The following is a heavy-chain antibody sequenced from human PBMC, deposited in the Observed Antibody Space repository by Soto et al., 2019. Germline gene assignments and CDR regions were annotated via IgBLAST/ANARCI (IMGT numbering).Heavy chain of an antibody. Sequence: PSETLSLTCTVSGGSISIYYWSWIRQPPGKGLEWIGYIYYSGSTNYNPSLKSRVTISVDTSKNQFSLKLSSVTAADTAVYYCARHIRLEYSSSWGGAKKNWFDSWGQGTLVTVSS. J-gene: IGHJ5*01. CDR3: ARHIRLEYSSSWGGAKKNWFDS. CDR2: IYYSGST. V-gene: IGHV4-59*08. D-gene: IGHD6-6*01. CDR1: GGSISIYY.